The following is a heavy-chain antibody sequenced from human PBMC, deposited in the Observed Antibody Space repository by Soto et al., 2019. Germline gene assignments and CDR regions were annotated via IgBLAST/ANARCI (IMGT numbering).Heavy chain of an antibody. J-gene: IGHJ4*02. D-gene: IGHD2-21*01. V-gene: IGHV1-69*01. CDR2: INTIFGTT. Sequence: QVQLVQSGAEVKRPGSSVRVSCVASGGTFSIYAINWVRQAPGHGLEWMGGINTIFGTTNYAHQFQGRVTMTADGSTSTAYMDLSGLRSEDTALYFGARSRVQPDAIPSHFDSWGQGTLVTVSS. CDR3: ARSRVQPDAIPSHFDS. CDR1: GGTFSIYA.